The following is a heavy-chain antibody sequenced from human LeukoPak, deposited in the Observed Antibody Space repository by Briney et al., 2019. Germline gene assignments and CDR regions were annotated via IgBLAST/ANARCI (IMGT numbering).Heavy chain of an antibody. CDR1: GGSISSYY. Sequence: PSETLSLTCTVSGGSISSYYWSWIRQPAGEGLEWIGRIYTSGSTNYNPSLKSRVTMSVDTSKNQFSLKLSSVTAADTAVYYCARDPAGFGELFNWLDPWGQGTLVTVSS. J-gene: IGHJ5*02. CDR3: ARDPAGFGELFNWLDP. CDR2: IYTSGST. D-gene: IGHD3-10*01. V-gene: IGHV4-4*07.